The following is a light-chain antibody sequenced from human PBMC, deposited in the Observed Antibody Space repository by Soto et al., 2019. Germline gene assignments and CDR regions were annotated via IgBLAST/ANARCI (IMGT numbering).Light chain of an antibody. CDR2: DVS. V-gene: IGLV2-14*03. CDR1: SSDVGAYNH. Sequence: QSALTQPASVSASPGQSITISCSGTSSDVGAYNHVSWYQQHPGKVPKVLIFDVSIRPSGISNRFSGSKSGTTDSLTISGLEAGDEADYYCGSYTNTNAVVFGGGTKLTVL. CDR3: GSYTNTNAVV. J-gene: IGLJ2*01.